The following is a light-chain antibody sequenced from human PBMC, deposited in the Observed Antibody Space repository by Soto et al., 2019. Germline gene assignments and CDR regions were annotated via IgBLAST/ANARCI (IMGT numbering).Light chain of an antibody. CDR1: QSVSSN. CDR3: QHYNSWPRTWT. V-gene: IGKV3-15*01. J-gene: IGKJ1*01. Sequence: EIVMTQSPATLSLSPGERATLSCRASQSVSSNLVWYLQKPGQAPRLLIYDTSTRATNVPARFSGSGSETEFTLTISGLQSEDFAVYHCQHYNSWPRTWTFGQGTKVDIK. CDR2: DTS.